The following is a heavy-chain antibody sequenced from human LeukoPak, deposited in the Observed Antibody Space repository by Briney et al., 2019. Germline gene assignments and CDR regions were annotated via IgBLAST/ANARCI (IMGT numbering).Heavy chain of an antibody. CDR1: GYTFIGYY. J-gene: IGHJ4*02. Sequence: ASVKVSCTASGYTFIGYYMHWVRQAPGQGLEWMGRLNPSSGGTNFAQRFQGRVTMTRDTSINTAYMELSRLTSDDTAVYYCAREASGWAVDYWGQGTLVTVSS. CDR2: LNPSSGGT. V-gene: IGHV1-2*06. D-gene: IGHD6-19*01. CDR3: AREASGWAVDY.